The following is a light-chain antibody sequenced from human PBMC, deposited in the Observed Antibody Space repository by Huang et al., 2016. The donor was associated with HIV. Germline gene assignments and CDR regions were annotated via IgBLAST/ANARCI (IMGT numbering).Light chain of an antibody. CDR2: DAS. CDR1: QSVNSH. Sequence: EIVLTQSPATLSLSPGERATLSCRASQSVNSHLAWYQQKPGQAPRLLIYDASNRATGSPARFSGSGSGTDFTLTISSLEPEDFAVYYCQQRSNWPPIFGGGTKVEIK. CDR3: QQRSNWPPI. J-gene: IGKJ4*01. V-gene: IGKV3-11*01.